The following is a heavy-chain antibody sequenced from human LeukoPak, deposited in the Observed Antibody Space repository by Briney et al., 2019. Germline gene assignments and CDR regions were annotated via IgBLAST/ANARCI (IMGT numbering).Heavy chain of an antibody. J-gene: IGHJ4*02. D-gene: IGHD2-21*01. CDR1: GFTFRGYG. V-gene: IGHV3-33*01. CDR3: ASFPRGDLALVILDY. Sequence: QSGGSLRLSCAASGFTFRGYGMHWVRQAPGKGLEWVAVIWYDGSKKYYGDSVKGRFTISRDNSKNTLYLQMNSLRVEDTAVYYCASFPRGDLALVILDYWGQGTLVTVSS. CDR2: IWYDGSKK.